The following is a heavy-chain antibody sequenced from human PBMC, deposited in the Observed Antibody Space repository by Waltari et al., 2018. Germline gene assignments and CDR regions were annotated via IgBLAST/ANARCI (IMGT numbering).Heavy chain of an antibody. D-gene: IGHD1-26*01. V-gene: IGHV3-48*04. Sequence: DVQLVESGGGLVQPGGSLRLSCEGSDFSITTYSMNWVRLAPGKGLEWVSLIRGRRYRGFYYADSVKGRFTVSRDNDKNSLYLQRNNPRAEDTALYYCARIRGTLGHYYAMDVWGHGTTVTVSS. CDR2: IRGRRYRGF. CDR1: DFSITTYS. J-gene: IGHJ6*02. CDR3: ARIRGTLGHYYAMDV.